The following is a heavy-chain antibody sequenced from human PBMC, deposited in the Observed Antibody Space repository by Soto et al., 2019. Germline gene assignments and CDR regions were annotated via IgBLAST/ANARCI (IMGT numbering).Heavy chain of an antibody. CDR3: ARDEGPIAAAGMYCYGMDV. V-gene: IGHV1-18*01. Sequence: ASVKVSCKASGYTFTSYGISWVRQAPGQGLEWMGWISAYNGNTNYAQKLQGRVTMTTDTSTSTAYMELRSLRSDDTAVYYCARDEGPIAAAGMYCYGMDVWGQGTTVTVSS. D-gene: IGHD6-13*01. CDR2: ISAYNGNT. J-gene: IGHJ6*02. CDR1: GYTFTSYG.